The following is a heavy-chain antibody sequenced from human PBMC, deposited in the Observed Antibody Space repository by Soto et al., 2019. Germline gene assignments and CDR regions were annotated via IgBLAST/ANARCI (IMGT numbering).Heavy chain of an antibody. CDR3: ARSGGREFWSGYPDPFDY. V-gene: IGHV4-59*01. CDR2: IYYSGST. CDR1: GGSISSYY. D-gene: IGHD3-3*01. J-gene: IGHJ4*02. Sequence: SETLSLTCTDSGGSISSYYWSWIRQPPGKGLEWIGYIYYSGSTNYNPSLKSRVTISVNTSKNQFSIKLSSVTAADTAVYYCARSGGREFWSGYPDPFDYWGQGTRVTGS.